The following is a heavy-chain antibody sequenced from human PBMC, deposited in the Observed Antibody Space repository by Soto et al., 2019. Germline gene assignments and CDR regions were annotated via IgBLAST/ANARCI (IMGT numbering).Heavy chain of an antibody. J-gene: IGHJ5*02. Sequence: QVQLVQSGAEVKKPGSSVKVSCKASGGTFSSYAISWVRQAPGQGIEWMGGIIPIFGTANYAQKFKGRVTITADESTSTAYMELSSLSSEDTAVYYCARHHGPTTVTPSAWGQGTLVTVSS. CDR2: IIPIFGTA. CDR1: GGTFSSYA. V-gene: IGHV1-69*12. D-gene: IGHD4-17*01. CDR3: ARHHGPTTVTPSA.